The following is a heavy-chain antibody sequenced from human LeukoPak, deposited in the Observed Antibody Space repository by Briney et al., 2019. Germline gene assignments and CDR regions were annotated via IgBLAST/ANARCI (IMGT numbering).Heavy chain of an antibody. CDR3: ARMGSGWFPDAFDI. J-gene: IGHJ3*02. D-gene: IGHD6-19*01. CDR1: GGSIGSYY. Sequence: SETLSLTCTVSGGSIGSYYWSWIRQPPGKGLEWIGYIYYSGSTNYNPSLKSRVTISVGTSKNQFSLKLSSVTAADTAVYYCARMGSGWFPDAFDIWGQGTMVTVSS. V-gene: IGHV4-59*01. CDR2: IYYSGST.